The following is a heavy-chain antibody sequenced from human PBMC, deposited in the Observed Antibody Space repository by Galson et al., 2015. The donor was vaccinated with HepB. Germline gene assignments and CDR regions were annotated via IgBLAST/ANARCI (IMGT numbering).Heavy chain of an antibody. V-gene: IGHV5-51*01. CDR2: IYPGDSDT. CDR1: GYSLTTYW. J-gene: IGHJ6*02. Sequence: QSGAEVKKPGESLKISCRGSGYSLTTYWIAWVRQMPGKGLESMGIIYPGDSDTRYSPSFQGQVTISADKSISTAYLQWSSLKASDTAVYYCARQVQQHQVHGDYYGMDVWGQGTTVTVSS. D-gene: IGHD6-13*01. CDR3: ARQVQQHQVHGDYYGMDV.